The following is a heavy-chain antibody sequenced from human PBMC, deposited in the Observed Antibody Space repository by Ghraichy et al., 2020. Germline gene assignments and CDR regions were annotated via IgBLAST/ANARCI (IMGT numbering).Heavy chain of an antibody. CDR1: GFTISRYA. CDR3: AKDLPAAVYFDY. D-gene: IGHD6-13*01. CDR2: ISGSGGST. V-gene: IGHV3-23*01. Sequence: GGSLRLSCAASGFTISRYAMNWVRQAPGKGLEWVSSISGSGGSTYYADSVKGRFTISRDNSKNTLYLQMNSLRAEDTAVYYCAKDLPAAVYFDYWGQGTLVTVSS. J-gene: IGHJ4*02.